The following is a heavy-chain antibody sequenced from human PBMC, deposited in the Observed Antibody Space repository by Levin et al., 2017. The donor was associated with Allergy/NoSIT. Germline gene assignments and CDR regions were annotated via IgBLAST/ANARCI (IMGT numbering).Heavy chain of an antibody. V-gene: IGHV5-10-1*01. Sequence: KVSCKGSGYSFTSYWISWVRQMPGKGLEWMGRIDPSDSYTNYSPSFQGHVTISADKSISTAYLQWSSLKASDTAMYYCARQVTEAYGGGDCYADAFDSWGQGTMVTVSS. CDR3: ARQVTEAYGGGDCYADAFDS. D-gene: IGHD2-21*02. CDR1: GYSFTSYW. J-gene: IGHJ3*02. CDR2: IDPSDSYT.